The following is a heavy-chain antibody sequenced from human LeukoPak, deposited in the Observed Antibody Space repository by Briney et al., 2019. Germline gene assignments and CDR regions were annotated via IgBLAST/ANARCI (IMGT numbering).Heavy chain of an antibody. D-gene: IGHD3-16*02. CDR2: IKSKTDGGTT. CDR3: TTDPHFYDYVWGSYRRDY. V-gene: IGHV3-15*01. J-gene: IGHJ4*02. CDR1: GFTFSSYA. Sequence: GGSLRLSCAASGFTFSSYAMSWVRQAPGKGLEWVGRIKSKTDGGTTDYAAPVKGRFTISRDDSKNTLYLQMNSLKTEDTAVYYCTTDPHFYDYVWGSYRRDYWGQGTLVTVSS.